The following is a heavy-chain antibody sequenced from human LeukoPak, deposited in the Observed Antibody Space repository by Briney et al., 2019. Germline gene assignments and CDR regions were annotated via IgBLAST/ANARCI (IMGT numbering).Heavy chain of an antibody. CDR1: GFTFTSRW. CDR3: AKDPYMDV. CDR2: INWNSGTM. V-gene: IGHV3-9*01. J-gene: IGHJ6*03. Sequence: GGSLRLSCTASGFTFTSRWMHWVRQVPGKGLEWVSGINWNSGTMGYEDSVKGRFTVSRDNAKNCLYLQMNSLKTEDTVLYYCAKDPYMDVWGKGTTVTVSS.